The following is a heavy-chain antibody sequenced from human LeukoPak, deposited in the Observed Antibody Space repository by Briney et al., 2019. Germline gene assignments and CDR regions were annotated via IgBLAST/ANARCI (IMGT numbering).Heavy chain of an antibody. J-gene: IGHJ6*02. CDR2: ISSSGSTI. Sequence: GGSLRLSCAASGFTFSDYCMSWIRQAPGKGLEGVSYISSSGSTIYYADSVKGRFTISRDNAKNSLYLQMNSLRAEDTAVYYCARTPVSDYYYYGMDVWGQGTTVTVSS. CDR1: GFTFSDYC. CDR3: ARTPVSDYYYYGMDV. V-gene: IGHV3-11*01. D-gene: IGHD2-8*01.